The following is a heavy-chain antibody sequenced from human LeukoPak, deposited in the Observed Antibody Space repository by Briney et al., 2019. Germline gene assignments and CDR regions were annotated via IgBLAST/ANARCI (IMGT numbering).Heavy chain of an antibody. CDR3: ARVSGPGVNGYCHL. V-gene: IGHV3-74*01. CDR1: GFTFSGAW. J-gene: IGHJ1*01. CDR2: INNDGSTT. D-gene: IGHD3-10*01. Sequence: GGSLRLSCAASGFTFSGAWMHWVRQAPGEGLVWVSRINNDGSTTSHADSVSGRFTISRHNARNTLYLQMNSLRDEDTSVYYCARVSGPGVNGYCHLWGQGTLVSVS.